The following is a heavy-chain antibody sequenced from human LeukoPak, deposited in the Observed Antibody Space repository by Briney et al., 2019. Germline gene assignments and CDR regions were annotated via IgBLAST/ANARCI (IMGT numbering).Heavy chain of an antibody. CDR1: GFTFSSYG. CDR3: AKEAGVSCSWHYFDY. D-gene: IGHD6-13*01. V-gene: IGHV3-30*18. J-gene: IGHJ4*02. CDR2: ISYDGSNK. Sequence: GGSLRLSCAASGFTFSSYGMHWVRQAPGKGLEWVALISYDGSNKYYADSVKGRFTISRDNSKNTLYLQMNSLSAEGTAVYYCAKEAGVSCSWHYFDYWGQGTLVTVSS.